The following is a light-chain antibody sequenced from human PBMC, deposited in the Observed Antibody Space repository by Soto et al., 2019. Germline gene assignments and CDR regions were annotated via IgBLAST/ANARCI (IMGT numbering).Light chain of an antibody. V-gene: IGLV1-40*01. CDR2: GNS. CDR1: SSHIGAGYD. J-gene: IGLJ2*01. Sequence: QSVLTQPPSVSGAPGQRVTISCTGSSSHIGAGYDVHWYQQLPGTAPKLLIYGNSNRPSGVPDRFSGSKSGTSASLAITGLQAEDEADCYCQSYDSSLSVVFGGGTKLTVL. CDR3: QSYDSSLSVV.